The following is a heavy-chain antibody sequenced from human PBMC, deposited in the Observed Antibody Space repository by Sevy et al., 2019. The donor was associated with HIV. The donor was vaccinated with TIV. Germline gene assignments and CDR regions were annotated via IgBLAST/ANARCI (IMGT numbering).Heavy chain of an antibody. D-gene: IGHD3-22*01. CDR3: VRFTMIIRVTTTRAKWFDP. CDR1: GGSISSSNW. J-gene: IGHJ5*02. Sequence: SETLSLTCAVSGGSISSSNWWSWVRQPPGRGLEWIGEIYHSGNTNFNPSLKSRVTISVDKSKNHFSLKLSSVTAADTAVYYCVRFTMIIRVTTTRAKWFDPWGQGTLVTVSS. CDR2: IYHSGNT. V-gene: IGHV4-4*02.